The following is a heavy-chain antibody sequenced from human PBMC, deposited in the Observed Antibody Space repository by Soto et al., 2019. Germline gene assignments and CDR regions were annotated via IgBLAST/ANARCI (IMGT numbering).Heavy chain of an antibody. V-gene: IGHV1-2*02. CDR3: AMSRRGDQFDD. J-gene: IGHJ4*02. CDR1: GYTFTAYS. Sequence: QVQLVQSGTEVKKPGASVKVSCKASGYTFTAYSMHWVRQAPGQGLEWMGWINPNSGDTDYARNFQGRVTMTRDTSISTAYMELSSLRSDDTAVYFCAMSRRGDQFDDWAQGTLVTVSS. D-gene: IGHD3-16*01. CDR2: INPNSGDT.